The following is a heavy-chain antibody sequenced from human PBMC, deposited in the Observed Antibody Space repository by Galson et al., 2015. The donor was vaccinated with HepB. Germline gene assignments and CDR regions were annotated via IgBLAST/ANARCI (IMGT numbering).Heavy chain of an antibody. V-gene: IGHV3-73*01. CDR3: TRRQLGDMHYWYFDL. D-gene: IGHD7-27*01. J-gene: IGHJ2*01. CDR2: IRSKANSYAT. Sequence: SLRLSCAASGFTFSGSAMHWVRQASGKGLEWVGRIRSKANSYATAYAASVKGRFTISRDDSKNTAYLQMNSLKTGDTAVYYCTRRQLGDMHYWYFDLWGRGTLVTVSS. CDR1: GFTFSGSA.